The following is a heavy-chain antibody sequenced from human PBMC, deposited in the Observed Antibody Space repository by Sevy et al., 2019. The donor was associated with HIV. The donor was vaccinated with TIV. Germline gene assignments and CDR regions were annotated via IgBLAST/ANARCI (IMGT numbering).Heavy chain of an antibody. CDR3: AKDSEYYYDSSGGGGNYFDY. V-gene: IGHV3-23*01. J-gene: IGHJ4*02. CDR2: ISGSGGST. D-gene: IGHD3-22*01. CDR1: GFTFSSYA. Sequence: GGSLRLSCAASGFTFSSYAMSWVRQAPGKGLEWVSAISGSGGSTYYADSVKGRFTISRDNSKNTLYLQMNSLRAEDTAVYYCAKDSEYYYDSSGGGGNYFDYWGQGTLVTVSS.